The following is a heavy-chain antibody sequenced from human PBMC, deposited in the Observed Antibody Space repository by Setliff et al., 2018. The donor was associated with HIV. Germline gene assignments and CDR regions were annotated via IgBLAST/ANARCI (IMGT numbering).Heavy chain of an antibody. CDR3: ARDRHSSGLGSYGP. CDR2: IDSSGTT. CDR1: GGSFGVYR. D-gene: IGHD3-10*01. V-gene: IGHV4-4*07. J-gene: IGHJ5*02. Sequence: SETLSLTCTISGGSFGVYRWSWIRQSAGRGLEGIGRIDSSGTTDYKPSLKGRVAISVDTSRNQFSLRVTSLPAADTAVYFCARDRHSSGLGSYGPWGPGILVTVSS.